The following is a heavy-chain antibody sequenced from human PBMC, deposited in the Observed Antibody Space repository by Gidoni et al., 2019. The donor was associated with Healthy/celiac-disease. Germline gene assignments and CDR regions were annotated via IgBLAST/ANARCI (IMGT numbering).Heavy chain of an antibody. CDR1: GGSIRSSSYY. CDR3: IVVVPAANFDY. V-gene: IGHV4-39*07. Sequence: QLQLQASGPGLVKPSETLSLTCTVSGGSIRSSSYYWGWIRQPPGKGLEWIGSIYYSGSTYYNPSLKSRVTISVDTSKNQFSLKLSSVTAADTAVYYCIVVVPAANFDYWGQGTLVTVSS. D-gene: IGHD2-2*01. CDR2: IYYSGST. J-gene: IGHJ4*02.